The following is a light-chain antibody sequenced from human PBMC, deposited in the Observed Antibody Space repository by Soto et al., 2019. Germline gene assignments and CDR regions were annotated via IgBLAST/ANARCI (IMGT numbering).Light chain of an antibody. Sequence: EIVLTQSPGTLSLSPGERATLSCRASQSVSTNYLAWYQRKPGQAPRLLIYGASSRATDIPNRFSGSGSGTDLTLTITRLTAEDFAVYYCPQYGSSPPTFGQGTKVEIK. CDR3: PQYGSSPPT. V-gene: IGKV3-20*01. CDR1: QSVSTNY. J-gene: IGKJ1*01. CDR2: GAS.